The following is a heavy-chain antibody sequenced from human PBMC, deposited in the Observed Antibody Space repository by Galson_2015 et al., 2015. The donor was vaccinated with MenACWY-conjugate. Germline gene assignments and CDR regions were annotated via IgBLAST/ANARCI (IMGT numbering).Heavy chain of an antibody. CDR3: ARGHYQREP. D-gene: IGHD1-26*01. J-gene: IGHJ5*01. CDR2: IKRDGSEQ. V-gene: IGHV3-7*01. Sequence: SLRLSCAASGFTVSTNCMSWVRQAPGKGLEWVANIKRDGSEQFYVDSVKGRFTISRDNAKNSLYLQMNSLRVEDTAVYYCARGHYQREPWGQGTLVTVSS. CDR1: GFTVSTNC.